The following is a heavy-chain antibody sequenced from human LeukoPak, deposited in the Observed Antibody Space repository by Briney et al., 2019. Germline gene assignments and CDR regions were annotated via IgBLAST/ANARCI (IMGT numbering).Heavy chain of an antibody. CDR1: GGSISSGGYY. V-gene: IGHV4-31*03. D-gene: IGHD6-6*01. CDR3: ARGKYSSSSSWFDP. Sequence: PSETLSLTCTVSGGSISSGGYYWSWIRQHPGKGQEWIGYIYYSGSTYYNPSLKSRVTISVDTSKNQFSLKLSSVTAADTAVYYCARGKYSSSSSWFDPWGQGTLVTVSS. J-gene: IGHJ5*02. CDR2: IYYSGST.